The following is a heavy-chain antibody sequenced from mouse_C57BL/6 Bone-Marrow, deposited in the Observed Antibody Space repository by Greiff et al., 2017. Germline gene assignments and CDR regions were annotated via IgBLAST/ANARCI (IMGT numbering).Heavy chain of an antibody. CDR1: GYTFTSYW. D-gene: IGHD2-12*01. CDR2: IDPSDSYT. V-gene: IGHV1-50*01. J-gene: IGHJ1*03. CDR3: ARLGLYDPYWYVDV. Sequence: QVQLQQPGAELVKPGASVKLSCKASGYTFTSYWMQWVKQRPGQGLEWIGEIDPSDSYTNYNQKFKGKATLTVDTSSSTAYMQLSSLTSEDSAVYYCARLGLYDPYWYVDVWGTGTTVTVSS.